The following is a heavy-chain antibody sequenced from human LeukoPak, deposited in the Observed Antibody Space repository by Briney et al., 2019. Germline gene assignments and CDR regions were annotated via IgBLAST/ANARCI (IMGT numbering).Heavy chain of an antibody. V-gene: IGHV3-21*01. CDR1: GFTFSSYN. CDR2: ISTGRSYI. CDR3: ARDWRGGNRAGAFEI. J-gene: IGHJ3*02. D-gene: IGHD3-3*01. Sequence: GGSLRLSCAASGFTFSSYNTNWVRQAPGKGLEWVSSISTGRSYIYYPDSMKGRFTISRDDAKHSLYLQMDSLRAEDTAVYYCARDWRGGNRAGAFEIWGQGTMVTVSS.